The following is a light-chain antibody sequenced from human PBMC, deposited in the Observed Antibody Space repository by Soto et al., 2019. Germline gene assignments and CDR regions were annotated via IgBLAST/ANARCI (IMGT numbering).Light chain of an antibody. CDR2: EVS. CDR1: SSDVGGYNY. V-gene: IGLV2-14*01. CDR3: SSYRRSSNLV. J-gene: IGLJ1*01. Sequence: QSVLTQPASVSGSPGQSITISCTGTSSDVGGYNYVSWYQQHPGKAPKLMIYEVSNRPSGVSNRFSGSKSDNTASLTISGLQAEDEADYYCSSYRRSSNLVLGSGTKVT.